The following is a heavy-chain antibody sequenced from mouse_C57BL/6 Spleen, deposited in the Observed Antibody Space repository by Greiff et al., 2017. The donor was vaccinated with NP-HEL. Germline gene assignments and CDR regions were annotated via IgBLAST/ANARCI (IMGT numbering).Heavy chain of an antibody. D-gene: IGHD2-4*01. CDR1: GYTFTSYW. CDR3: ARGDYDGYYVDY. V-gene: IGHV1-64*01. Sequence: QVQLQQPGAELVKPGASVKLSCKASGYTFTSYWMHWVKQRPGQGLEWIGMIHPNSGSTNYNEKFKSKATLTVDKSSSTAYMQLSSLTSEDSAVYYCARGDYDGYYVDYWGKGTTLTVSS. CDR2: IHPNSGST. J-gene: IGHJ2*01.